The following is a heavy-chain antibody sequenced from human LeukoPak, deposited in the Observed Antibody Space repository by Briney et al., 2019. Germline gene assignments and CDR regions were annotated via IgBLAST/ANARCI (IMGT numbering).Heavy chain of an antibody. CDR1: GGSFSGYY. J-gene: IGHJ6*02. V-gene: IGHV4-34*01. CDR2: INHSGST. CDR3: ARDHSSYGMDV. Sequence: SETLSLTCAVYGGSFSGYYWSWIRQPPGKGLEWIGEINHSGSTNYNPSLKSRVTISVDKSKNQFSLKLSSVTAADTAVYYCARDHSSYGMDVWGQGTTVTVSS.